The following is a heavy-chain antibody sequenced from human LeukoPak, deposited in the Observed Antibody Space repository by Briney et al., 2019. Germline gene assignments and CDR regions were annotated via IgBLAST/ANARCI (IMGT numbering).Heavy chain of an antibody. CDR3: AKSFLYGSGSYWSAFDI. CDR1: GFTFSSYA. Sequence: GRSLRLSCAASGFTFSSYAMHWVRQAPGKGLEWVSGISRSASNTYYADSVKGRFTISKDNSKNTLYLQMNSLRAEDTAVYYCAKSFLYGSGSYWSAFDIWGQGTMVTVSS. D-gene: IGHD3-10*01. V-gene: IGHV3-23*01. CDR2: ISRSASNT. J-gene: IGHJ3*02.